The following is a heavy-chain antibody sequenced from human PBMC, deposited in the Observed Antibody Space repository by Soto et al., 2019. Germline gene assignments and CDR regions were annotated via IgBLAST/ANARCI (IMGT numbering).Heavy chain of an antibody. CDR3: TTDLGSSSWYAPY. CDR2: IKSKTDGGTT. V-gene: IGHV3-15*01. Sequence: PGGSLRLSCAASGFTFSNAWMSWVRQAPGKGLEWVGRIKSKTDGGTTDYAAPVKGRFTISRDDSKNTLYLQMNSLKTEDTAVYYCTTDLGSSSWYAPYWGQGTLVTVSS. D-gene: IGHD6-13*01. J-gene: IGHJ4*02. CDR1: GFTFSNAW.